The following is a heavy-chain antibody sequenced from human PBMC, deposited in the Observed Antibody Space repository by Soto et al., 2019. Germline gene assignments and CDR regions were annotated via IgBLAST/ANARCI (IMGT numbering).Heavy chain of an antibody. CDR1: GFTFSGSA. CDR3: TRPGISSSDY. J-gene: IGHJ4*02. CDR2: IRSKANNYAT. Sequence: GGSLKLSCAASGFTFSGSAMYWVRQASGKGPEWVGRIRSKANNYATAYAASVKGRFTISRDDSKNTAYLQMNSLKTEDTAVYYCTRPGISSSDYWGQGTLVTVSS. D-gene: IGHD6-6*01. V-gene: IGHV3-73*01.